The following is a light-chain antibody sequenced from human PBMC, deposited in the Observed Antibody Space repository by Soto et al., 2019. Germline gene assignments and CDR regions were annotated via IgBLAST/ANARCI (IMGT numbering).Light chain of an antibody. CDR1: SSNIGSNT. CDR2: SNN. Sequence: QAVLTQPPSASGTPGQRVTISCSGSSSNIGSNTVNWYQQLPGTAPKLLIYSNNQRPSGVPDRFSGSKSGTSASLAISGLQSEDEADYYCAAWDDSLNALVFGGGTSSPS. J-gene: IGLJ2*01. V-gene: IGLV1-44*01. CDR3: AAWDDSLNALV.